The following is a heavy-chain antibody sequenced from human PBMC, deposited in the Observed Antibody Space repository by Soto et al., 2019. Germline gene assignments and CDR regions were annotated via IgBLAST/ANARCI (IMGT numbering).Heavy chain of an antibody. V-gene: IGHV3-33*01. CDR1: GFTFSTYG. Sequence: QVQLVESGGGVVQPGRSLRLSCAASGFTFSTYGMHWVRQAPGKGLEWVAVIWYDGSNKYYADSVKGRFTISRDNSKDILYLQMNSLRAEDTAVYYCARAVGPFDYWGQGTLVTVSS. D-gene: IGHD3-16*01. CDR3: ARAVGPFDY. CDR2: IWYDGSNK. J-gene: IGHJ4*02.